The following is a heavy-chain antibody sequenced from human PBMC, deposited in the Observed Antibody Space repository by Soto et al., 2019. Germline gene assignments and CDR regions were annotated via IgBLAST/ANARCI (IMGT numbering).Heavy chain of an antibody. Sequence: SETLSLTCTVSGASISYGGFSWSWIRQSPGKGLEWIGYISHLESTYFHPSFKSRLTMSIDRTRDQFSLKLSSVTAADMAVYYCARGGGYDSFDYWGQGVLVTVSS. J-gene: IGHJ4*02. CDR1: GASISYGGFS. CDR3: ARGGGYDSFDY. V-gene: IGHV4-30-2*06. D-gene: IGHD5-12*01. CDR2: ISHLEST.